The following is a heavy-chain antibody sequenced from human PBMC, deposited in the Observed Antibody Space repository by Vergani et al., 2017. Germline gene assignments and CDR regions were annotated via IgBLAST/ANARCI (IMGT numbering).Heavy chain of an antibody. D-gene: IGHD2-2*01. V-gene: IGHV3-30-3*01. CDR2: ISYDGNNK. J-gene: IGHJ4*02. Sequence: QVQLVQSGGGVAQPGRSLRLSCAASGFSFTNYAFHWVRQTPGKGLEWVAIISYDGNNKFYADSVKGRFTISRDNSKSTVYLQMNSLTAEDTALYYCARDHNFCSSLICFPHYWGQGSLVTVSS. CDR3: ARDHNFCSSLICFPHY. CDR1: GFSFTNYA.